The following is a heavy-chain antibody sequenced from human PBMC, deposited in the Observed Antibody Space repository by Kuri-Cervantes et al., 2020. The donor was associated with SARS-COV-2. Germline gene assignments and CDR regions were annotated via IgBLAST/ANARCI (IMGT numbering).Heavy chain of an antibody. CDR1: RFTFNNYD. J-gene: IGHJ4*02. CDR3: ASVSTMGVSPD. D-gene: IGHD5-24*01. CDR2: IGTSGGYT. V-gene: IGHV3-23*01. Sequence: GGSLRLSCAASRFTFNNYDLIWVRQAPGKGLEWVSSIGTSGGYTNYADSLKGRFTISRDNSKNTLYLQMNSLRVEDTAVYYCASVSTMGVSPDWGQGTLVTVSS.